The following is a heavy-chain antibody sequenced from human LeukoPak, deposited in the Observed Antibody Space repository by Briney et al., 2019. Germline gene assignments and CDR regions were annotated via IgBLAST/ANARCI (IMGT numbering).Heavy chain of an antibody. CDR3: AGSLRITMIVVVTSFDY. CDR2: ISSSSSTI. J-gene: IGHJ4*02. V-gene: IGHV3-48*01. Sequence: GGSLRLSCAASGFTFSSYSMNWVRQAPGKGLEWVSYISSSSSTIYYADSVKGRFTISRDNAKNSLYLQMNSLRAEDTAVYYCAGSLRITMIVVVTSFDYWGQGTLVTVSS. CDR1: GFTFSSYS. D-gene: IGHD3-22*01.